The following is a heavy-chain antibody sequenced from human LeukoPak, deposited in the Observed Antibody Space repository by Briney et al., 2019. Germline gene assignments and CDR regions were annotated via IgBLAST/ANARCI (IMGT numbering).Heavy chain of an antibody. CDR3: ARSGHTYPRYYFDY. Sequence: SVKVSCKASGGTFSSYAISWLRQAPGQGLEWMGRIIPILGIANYAQKFQGRVTITADKSTSTAYMELSSLRSEDTAVYYCARSGHTYPRYYFDYWGQGTLVTVSS. CDR1: GGTFSSYA. J-gene: IGHJ4*02. D-gene: IGHD2-2*02. V-gene: IGHV1-69*04. CDR2: IIPILGIA.